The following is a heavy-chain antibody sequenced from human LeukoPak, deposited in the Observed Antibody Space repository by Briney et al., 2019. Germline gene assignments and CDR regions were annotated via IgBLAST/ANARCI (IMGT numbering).Heavy chain of an antibody. D-gene: IGHD4-11*01. Sequence: ASVKVSCEVSGYTLTELSMHWVRQAPGKGLEWMGGFDPEDGETIYAQKFQGRVTMTEDTSTDTAYMELSSLRSEDTAVYYCATTDYSNYEAFDPWGQGTLVTVSS. CDR1: GYTLTELS. V-gene: IGHV1-24*01. J-gene: IGHJ5*02. CDR2: FDPEDGET. CDR3: ATTDYSNYEAFDP.